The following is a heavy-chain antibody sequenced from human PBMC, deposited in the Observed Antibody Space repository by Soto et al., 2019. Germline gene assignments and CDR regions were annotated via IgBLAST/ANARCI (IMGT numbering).Heavy chain of an antibody. Sequence: GGSLRLSCAASGFTFSSYSMNWVRQAPGKGLEWVSYISSSSSTIYYADSVKGRFTISRDNAKNSLYLQMNSLRAEDTAVYYCARDRGYCSSTSCYLHWGQGTLVTVSS. D-gene: IGHD2-2*01. CDR3: ARDRGYCSSTSCYLH. V-gene: IGHV3-48*01. CDR1: GFTFSSYS. J-gene: IGHJ4*02. CDR2: ISSSSSTI.